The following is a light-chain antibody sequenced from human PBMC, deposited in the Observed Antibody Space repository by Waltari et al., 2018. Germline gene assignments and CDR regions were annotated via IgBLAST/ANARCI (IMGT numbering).Light chain of an antibody. V-gene: IGKV1-39*01. CDR3: QQSYSDPPT. J-gene: IGKJ4*01. CDR2: AAS. Sequence: DIQMTQSPSSLSASVGDGVTITCRASQSISTYLNWYQQKPGKAPKLLIYAASTLHVGVPSRFSGSGSGTDFALTISSLQPEDSATYYCQQSYSDPPTFGGGTKVEIK. CDR1: QSISTY.